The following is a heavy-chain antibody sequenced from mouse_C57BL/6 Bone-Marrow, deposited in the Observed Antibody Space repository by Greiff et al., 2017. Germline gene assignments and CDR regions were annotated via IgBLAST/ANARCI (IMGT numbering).Heavy chain of an antibody. CDR2: ISSGGSYT. CDR3: ARGWDYYAMDY. D-gene: IGHD4-1*01. Sequence: EVKLVESGGDLVKPGGSLKLSCAASGFTFSSYGMSWVRQTPDKRLEWVATISSGGSYTYYPDNVKGRFTISRDNAKNNLYLQMSHLKSEDTAMYYCARGWDYYAMDYWGQGTSVTVSS. V-gene: IGHV5-4*03. CDR1: GFTFSSYG. J-gene: IGHJ4*01.